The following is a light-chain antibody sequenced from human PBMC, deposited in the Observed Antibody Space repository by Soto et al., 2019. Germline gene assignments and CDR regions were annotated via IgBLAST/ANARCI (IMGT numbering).Light chain of an antibody. Sequence: EIVLTQSPGTLSLFPGERATLSCRASQTFTSGFLAWYQQKPGQAPRLLIYGASSRATGIPDRFSGSGSGTDFTLTISRLEPEDFAVYYCQQYDSSPRTFGQGTKVEIK. CDR2: GAS. CDR1: QTFTSGF. V-gene: IGKV3-20*01. CDR3: QQYDSSPRT. J-gene: IGKJ1*01.